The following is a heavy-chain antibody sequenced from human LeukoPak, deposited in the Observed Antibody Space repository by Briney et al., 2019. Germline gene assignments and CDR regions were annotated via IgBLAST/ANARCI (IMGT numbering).Heavy chain of an antibody. D-gene: IGHD6-19*01. CDR3: ARLAVAGTVDY. CDR1: GGSISSGGYY. J-gene: IGHJ4*02. CDR2: IYHSGST. Sequence: SETLSLTCSVSGGSISSGGYYWSWIRQPPGKGLEWIGYIYHSGSTYYNPSLKSRVTISVDTSKNQFSLKLSSVTAADTAVYYCARLAVAGTVDYWGQGTLVTVSS. V-gene: IGHV4-30-2*02.